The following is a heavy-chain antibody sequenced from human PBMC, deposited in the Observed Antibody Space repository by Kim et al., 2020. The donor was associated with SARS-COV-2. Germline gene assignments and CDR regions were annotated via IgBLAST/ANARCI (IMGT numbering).Heavy chain of an antibody. D-gene: IGHD2-21*02. CDR2: IRSSGSAI. V-gene: IGHV3-48*03. J-gene: IGHJ4*02. CDR3: ARSRDSALDY. CDR1: GFTFSSYE. Sequence: GGSLRLSCAASGFTFSSYEMNWVRQAPGKGLEWVSHIRSSGSAIFYADSVKSRFTISRDNAKNSLYLQMHSLRAEDTAVYYCARSRDSALDYWGQGTLVTVSS.